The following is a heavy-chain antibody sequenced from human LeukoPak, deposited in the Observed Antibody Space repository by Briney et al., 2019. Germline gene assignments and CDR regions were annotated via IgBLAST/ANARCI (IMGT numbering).Heavy chain of an antibody. CDR3: AKDRSCTNGVCHGDFDY. CDR2: ISGSGGST. Sequence: GGSLRLSCAASGSTFSSYDMSWVRQAPGKGLEWVSGISGSGGSTYYADSVKGRFTISRDNSKNTLYLQMNSLRAEDTGVYYCAKDRSCTNGVCHGDFDYWGQGTLVTVSS. J-gene: IGHJ4*02. V-gene: IGHV3-23*01. CDR1: GSTFSSYD. D-gene: IGHD2-8*01.